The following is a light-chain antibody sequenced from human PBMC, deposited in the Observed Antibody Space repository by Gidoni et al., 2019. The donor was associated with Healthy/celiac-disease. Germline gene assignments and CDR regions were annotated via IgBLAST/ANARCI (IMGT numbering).Light chain of an antibody. CDR1: QSISSY. V-gene: IGKV1-39*01. Sequence: DIQMTQSPSSLSASVGDRVTITCRASQSISSYLNWYQQKPGKAPKLLIYAAASLQSRVPSRLSGSGSGTDYTITISSLQQEDYATSYCRQKCNTLLYSFGQGTKLEIK. CDR2: AAA. CDR3: RQKCNTLLYS. J-gene: IGKJ2*03.